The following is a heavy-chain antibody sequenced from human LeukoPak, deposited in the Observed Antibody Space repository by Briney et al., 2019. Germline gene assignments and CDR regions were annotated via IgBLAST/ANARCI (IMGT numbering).Heavy chain of an antibody. V-gene: IGHV3-21*01. D-gene: IGHD3-10*01. J-gene: IGHJ4*02. Sequence: GGSLRLSCAASGFTFSSYSMNWVRQAPGKGLKWVSSISSSSSYIYYADSVKGRFAISRDNAKNSLYLQMNSLRAEDTAVYYCVPLGELSFDYWGQGTLVTVSS. CDR2: ISSSSSYI. CDR1: GFTFSSYS. CDR3: VPLGELSFDY.